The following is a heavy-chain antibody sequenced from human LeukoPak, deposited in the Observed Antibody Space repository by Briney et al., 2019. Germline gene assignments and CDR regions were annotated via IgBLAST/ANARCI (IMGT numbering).Heavy chain of an antibody. V-gene: IGHV3-66*01. D-gene: IGHD1-26*01. J-gene: IGHJ3*02. CDR1: GFTVSSNY. CDR3: ARDVGFIVGATPGAFDI. CDR2: IYSGGDT. Sequence: GGSLRLSCAASGFTVSSNYMTWVRQAPGKGLEWVSVIYSGGDTYYADSVKGRFTISRDNTKNTLYLQMNSLRADDTAVYYCARDVGFIVGATPGAFDIWGQGTMVTVSS.